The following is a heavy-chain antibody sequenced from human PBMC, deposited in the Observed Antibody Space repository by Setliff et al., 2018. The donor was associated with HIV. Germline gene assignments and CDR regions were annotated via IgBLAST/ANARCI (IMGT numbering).Heavy chain of an antibody. Sequence: KVSCKASGYTFTSFYLHWVRQAPGQGLEWMAIINPSGGSTSYAQKFQGRVTMTSDTSTSTVYMELSSLRSEDTAVYYCARALYTNLAHFDYLGQGTLVTVSS. D-gene: IGHD4-4*01. CDR3: ARALYTNLAHFDY. V-gene: IGHV1-46*01. CDR2: INPSGGST. J-gene: IGHJ4*02. CDR1: GYTFTSFY.